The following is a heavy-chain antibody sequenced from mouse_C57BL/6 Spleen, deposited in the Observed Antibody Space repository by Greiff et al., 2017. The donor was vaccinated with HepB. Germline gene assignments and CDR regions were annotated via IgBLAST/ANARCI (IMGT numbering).Heavy chain of an antibody. Sequence: EVQLVESGGGLVKPGGSLKLSCAASGFTFSSYTMSWVRQTPEKRLEWVATISGGGGNTYYPDSVKGRFTISRDNAKNTLYLQMSSLRSEDTALYYCARRPPFITTVVDYFDYWGQGTTLTVSS. CDR2: ISGGGGNT. CDR1: GFTFSSYT. V-gene: IGHV5-9*01. J-gene: IGHJ2*01. D-gene: IGHD1-1*01. CDR3: ARRPPFITTVVDYFDY.